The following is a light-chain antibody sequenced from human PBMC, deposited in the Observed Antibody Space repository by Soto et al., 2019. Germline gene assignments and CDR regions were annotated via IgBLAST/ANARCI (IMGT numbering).Light chain of an antibody. J-gene: IGKJ3*01. CDR1: QSVSSSY. Sequence: EIVLTQSPGTLSLSPGERATLSCRASQSVSSSYLAWYQQKPGQAPRLLIYGASSRATGIPDRFSGSGSGTDFTLTISSLEPEDLAVYYCQQYGSSPFTFGPVTKVDIK. CDR2: GAS. CDR3: QQYGSSPFT. V-gene: IGKV3-20*01.